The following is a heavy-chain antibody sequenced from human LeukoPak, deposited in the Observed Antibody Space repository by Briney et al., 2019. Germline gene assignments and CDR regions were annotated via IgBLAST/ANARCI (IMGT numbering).Heavy chain of an antibody. D-gene: IGHD4-17*01. CDR3: AKYSGWDYGDYPY. J-gene: IGHJ4*02. CDR1: GFTVSSNY. CDR2: ISGSGGST. V-gene: IGHV3-23*01. Sequence: GGSLRLSCAASGFTVSSNYMSWVRQAPGKGLEWVSAISGSGGSTYYADSVKGRFTISRDNSKNTLYLQMNSLRAEDTAVYYCAKYSGWDYGDYPYWGQGTLVTVSS.